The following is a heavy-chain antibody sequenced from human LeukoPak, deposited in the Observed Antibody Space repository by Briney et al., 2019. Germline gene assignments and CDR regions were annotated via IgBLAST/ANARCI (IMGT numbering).Heavy chain of an antibody. CDR3: ARGVLVLRFLEWADYYMDV. Sequence: SVKVSCKASGGTFSSHAISWVRQAPGQGLEWMGRIIPILGTANYAQKFQGRVTITTDESTSTAYMELSSLRSEDTAVYYCARGVLVLRFLEWADYYMDVWGKGTTVTVSS. D-gene: IGHD3-3*01. CDR1: GGTFSSHA. CDR2: IIPILGTA. V-gene: IGHV1-69*11. J-gene: IGHJ6*03.